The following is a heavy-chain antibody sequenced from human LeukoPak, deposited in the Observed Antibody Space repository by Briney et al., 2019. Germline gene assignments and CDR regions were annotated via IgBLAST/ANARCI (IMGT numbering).Heavy chain of an antibody. CDR3: AKGNGDFDH. J-gene: IGHJ4*02. CDR2: ISAVGGNT. V-gene: IGHV3-23*01. CDR1: GFTFRNYA. D-gene: IGHD2-8*01. Sequence: GGSLRFSCAASGFTFRNYAMNWVRQAPGRGLQWVSSISAVGGNTYYADSVKGRFTISRDDSKNTLYLQMNSLRAEDTAVDFCAKGNGDFDHWGQGTLVTVSS.